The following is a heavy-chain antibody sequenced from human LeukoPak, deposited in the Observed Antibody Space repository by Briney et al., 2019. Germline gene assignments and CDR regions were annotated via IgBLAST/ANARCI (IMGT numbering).Heavy chain of an antibody. CDR2: ISNTGSDT. J-gene: IGHJ6*02. D-gene: IGHD3-10*01. CDR3: AKVPYSDYGSGRPPFMDV. V-gene: IGHV3-23*01. Sequence: GGSLRLSCAAYGFTFSNYAMSWVRQAPGKGLEWVSTISNTGSDTYYEDSVQGRFTISRDNSENTLYLQMNNLRAEDTAIHYCAKVPYSDYGSGRPPFMDVWGQGTTVAVSS. CDR1: GFTFSNYA.